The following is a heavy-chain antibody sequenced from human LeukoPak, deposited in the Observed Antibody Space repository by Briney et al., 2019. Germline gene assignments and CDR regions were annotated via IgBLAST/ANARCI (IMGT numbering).Heavy chain of an antibody. Sequence: PGGSLRLSCAASGFTFSSYSMNWVRQAPGKGLEWVSAISGSGGSTYYADSVKGRFTISRDNSKNTLYLQMNSLRAEDTAVYYCAKDEGMTTVTNYDYWGQGTLVTVSS. V-gene: IGHV3-23*01. CDR3: AKDEGMTTVTNYDY. CDR2: ISGSGGST. J-gene: IGHJ4*02. D-gene: IGHD4-17*01. CDR1: GFTFSSYS.